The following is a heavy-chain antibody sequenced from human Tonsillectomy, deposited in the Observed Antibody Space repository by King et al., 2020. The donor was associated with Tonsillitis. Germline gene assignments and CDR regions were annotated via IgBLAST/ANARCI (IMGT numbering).Heavy chain of an antibody. D-gene: IGHD5-12*01. Sequence: VQLVESGGGLVKPGGSLRLSCAASGFTFNNAWMSWVRQAPGKGLEWVGRIKSKTDGGTLDYAAPVKGRFTISADDSNITLYLQMNSLKTEDTAVYYCTSDSSGHGFDYWGQGTLVTVSS. CDR2: IKSKTDGGTL. J-gene: IGHJ4*02. CDR3: TSDSSGHGFDY. V-gene: IGHV3-15*01. CDR1: GFTFNNAW.